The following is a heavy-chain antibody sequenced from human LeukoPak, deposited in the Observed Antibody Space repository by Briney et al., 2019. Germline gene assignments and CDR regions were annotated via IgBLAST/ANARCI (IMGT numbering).Heavy chain of an antibody. V-gene: IGHV3-23*01. CDR1: GFTFSSYA. J-gene: IGHJ4*02. CDR3: ARVPRITMIVVVTHPPDY. D-gene: IGHD3-22*01. Sequence: PGGSLRLSCAASGFTFSSYAMSWVRQAPGKGLEWVSAISGSGGSTDYADSVKGRLTISRDNSKNTLYMQMNSLRAEDTAVYYCARVPRITMIVVVTHPPDYWGQGTLVTVSS. CDR2: ISGSGGST.